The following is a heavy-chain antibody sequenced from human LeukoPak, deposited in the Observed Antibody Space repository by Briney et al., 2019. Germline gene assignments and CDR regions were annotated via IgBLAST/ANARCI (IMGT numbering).Heavy chain of an antibody. D-gene: IGHD2-15*01. CDR3: AKPSVESCSGGTCYVFDY. V-gene: IGHV3-23*01. CDR2: ISSTGGST. J-gene: IGHJ4*02. CDR1: GFSFSTYA. Sequence: GSLRLSCAASGFSFSTYAMSWVRQAPGKGLQWVSAISSTGGSTYYADSVKGRFTISRDNSKNMLYLQMNSLRAEDTAVYYYAKPSVESCSGGTCYVFDYWGQGTLVTVSS.